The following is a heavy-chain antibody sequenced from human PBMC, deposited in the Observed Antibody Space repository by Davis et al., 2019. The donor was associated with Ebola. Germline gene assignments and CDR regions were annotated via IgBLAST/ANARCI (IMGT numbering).Heavy chain of an antibody. V-gene: IGHV1-69*05. Sequence: SVKVSCKASGGTFSSYAISWVRQAPGQGLEWMGGIIPIFGTANYAQKFQGRVTMTRNTSISTAYMELTSLRSEDTALYYCARAPAWSAINYYCFDYWGQGTLVTVSS. J-gene: IGHJ4*02. CDR3: ARAPAWSAINYYCFDY. CDR2: IIPIFGTA. D-gene: IGHD3-10*01. CDR1: GGTFSSYA.